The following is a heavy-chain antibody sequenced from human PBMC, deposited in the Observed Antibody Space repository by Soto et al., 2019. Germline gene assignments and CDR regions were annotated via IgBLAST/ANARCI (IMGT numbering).Heavy chain of an antibody. V-gene: IGHV3-21*01. CDR2: ISSSSSYI. D-gene: IGHD3-3*01. CDR1: GFTFSSYS. Sequence: PGGSLRLSCAASGFTFSSYSMNWVRQAPGKGLEWVSSISSSSSYIYYADSVKGRFTISRDNAKNSLYLQMNSLRAEDTAVYYCANIDFWSGYYYYYGMDIWGQGTTVTVSS. J-gene: IGHJ6*02. CDR3: ANIDFWSGYYYYYGMDI.